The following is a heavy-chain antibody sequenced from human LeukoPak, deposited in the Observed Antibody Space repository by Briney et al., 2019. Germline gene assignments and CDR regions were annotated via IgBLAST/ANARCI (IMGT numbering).Heavy chain of an antibody. J-gene: IGHJ4*02. Sequence: GASVKVSCKASGYTFTSHGISWVRQAPGQGLEWMGWISAYNGNTNYAQKLQGRVTMTTDTSTSTAYMELRSLRSDDTAVYYCARTEYYYDSSGYYLLDYWGQGTLVTVSS. CDR2: ISAYNGNT. CDR3: ARTEYYYDSSGYYLLDY. D-gene: IGHD3-22*01. V-gene: IGHV1-18*01. CDR1: GYTFTSHG.